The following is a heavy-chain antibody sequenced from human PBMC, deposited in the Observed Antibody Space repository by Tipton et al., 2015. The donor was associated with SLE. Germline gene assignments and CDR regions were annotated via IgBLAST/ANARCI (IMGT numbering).Heavy chain of an antibody. V-gene: IGHV4-38-2*01. CDR3: AMRGDWWDSFDI. Sequence: TLSLTCAVSGDSFISGHYWGWIRQSPGKGREWIGSVHHIGAPYYNPSLKSRVTILVDRSKNQFSLKLNSVTTADTAIYYCAMRGDWWDSFDIWDQGTMVTVSS. CDR2: VHHIGAP. CDR1: GDSFISGHY. D-gene: IGHD2-21*02. J-gene: IGHJ3*02.